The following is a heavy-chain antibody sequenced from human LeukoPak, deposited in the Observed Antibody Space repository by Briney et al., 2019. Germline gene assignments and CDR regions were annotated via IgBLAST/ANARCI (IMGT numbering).Heavy chain of an antibody. V-gene: IGHV3-20*04. CDR3: AKDFGSGSYGRTAGFSMFDY. D-gene: IGHD3-10*01. J-gene: IGHJ4*02. CDR1: GFTFDDYG. Sequence: GGSLRLSCAASGFTFDDYGMSWVRQAPGKGLEWVSGINWNGGSIGYADSVKGRFTISRDNAKNSLYLQMNSLRAEDTALYYCAKDFGSGSYGRTAGFSMFDYWGQGTLVTVSS. CDR2: INWNGGSI.